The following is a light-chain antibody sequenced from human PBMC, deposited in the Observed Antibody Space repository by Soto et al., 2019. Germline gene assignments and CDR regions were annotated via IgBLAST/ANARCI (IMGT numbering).Light chain of an antibody. CDR1: QTISSAY. CDR3: QHYGTSPPFT. Sequence: EVVLTQSPGTLSLSPGERATLSCRTSQTISSAYLSWYQHKPGQAPRLLLSGTSSRAAGIPDRFSGSGSGNDFTLSISRLEPEDFAVYYCQHYGTSPPFTFGPGTKVDVK. CDR2: GTS. J-gene: IGKJ3*01. V-gene: IGKV3-20*01.